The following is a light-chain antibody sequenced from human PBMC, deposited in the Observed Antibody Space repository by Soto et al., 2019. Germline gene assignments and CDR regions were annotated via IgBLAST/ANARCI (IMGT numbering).Light chain of an antibody. CDR2: DAY. CDR1: QSVSNN. Sequence: ILMTQSPATLSVSPGERSTLSCRASQSVSNNLAWYQQKPGQAPRLLIYDAYTRASGIPGRFSGSGSGTEFTLTISGLQSEDFAVYYCQQYNNWPPWTFGQGTKVEIK. J-gene: IGKJ1*01. CDR3: QQYNNWPPWT. V-gene: IGKV3-15*01.